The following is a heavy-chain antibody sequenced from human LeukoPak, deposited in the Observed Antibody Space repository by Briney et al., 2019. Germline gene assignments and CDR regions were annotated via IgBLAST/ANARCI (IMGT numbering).Heavy chain of an antibody. D-gene: IGHD3-3*01. CDR1: GGSVSSGSYY. V-gene: IGHV4-61*01. J-gene: IGHJ3*02. CDR3: ARDRYYDFWSGSVPHDAFDI. CDR2: IYYSGST. Sequence: SETLSLTCTVSGGSVSSGSYYWSWIRQPPGKGLQWIVYIYYSGSTNYNPSLKSRVTISVDTSKNQFSLKLSSVTAADTAVYYCARDRYYDFWSGSVPHDAFDIWGQGTMVTVSS.